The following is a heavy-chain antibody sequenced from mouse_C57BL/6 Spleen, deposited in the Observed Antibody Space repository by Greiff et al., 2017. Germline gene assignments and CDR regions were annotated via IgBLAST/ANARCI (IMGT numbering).Heavy chain of an antibody. CDR3: ARGNWVDY. CDR2: IDPSDSYT. CDR1: GYTLTSYW. D-gene: IGHD4-1*01. J-gene: IGHJ2*01. Sequence: VQLQQPGAELVRPGTSVKLSCKASGYTLTSYWMHWVKQRPGQGLEWIGVIDPSDSYTNYNQKFKGKATLTVDTSSSTAYMQLSSLTSEDSAVYYCARGNWVDYWGQGTTLTVSS. V-gene: IGHV1-59*01.